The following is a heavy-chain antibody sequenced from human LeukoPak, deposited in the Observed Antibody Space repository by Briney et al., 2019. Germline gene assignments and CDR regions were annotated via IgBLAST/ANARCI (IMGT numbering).Heavy chain of an antibody. CDR2: IHYSGST. CDR1: GGSISNYY. D-gene: IGHD1-1*01. Sequence: PSETLSLTCTVSGGSISNYYWSWIRQPPGKGLEWIGFIHYSGSTNYNPSLKSRVSISVDTSKNQFSLKLTSLSAADTAVYSCARAGNNWSFDYWGQGTLVTVSS. J-gene: IGHJ4*02. V-gene: IGHV4-59*01. CDR3: ARAGNNWSFDY.